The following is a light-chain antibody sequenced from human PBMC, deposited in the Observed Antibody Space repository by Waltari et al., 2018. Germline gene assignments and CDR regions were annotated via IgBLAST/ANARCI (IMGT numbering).Light chain of an antibody. V-gene: IGLV6-57*02. CDR2: ENN. CDR1: SGNIANNF. J-gene: IGLJ2*01. Sequence: NLMLTQPHSVSESPGKTVTISCTGSSGNIANNFVQWYQQRPGSGPTTVIQENNQRPSGVPDRFSGSIDSSSNSASLTITGLKTEDEADYYCQSYDTENERMIFGGGTKLTVL. CDR3: QSYDTENERMI.